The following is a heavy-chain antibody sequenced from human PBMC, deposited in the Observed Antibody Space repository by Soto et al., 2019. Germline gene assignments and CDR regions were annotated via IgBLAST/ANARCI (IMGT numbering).Heavy chain of an antibody. CDR3: ARDHLILPAHDFFYGSDV. CDR2: IPQDGVDG. CDR1: GFTFSMYS. Sequence: ESLQLSCEVSGFTFSMYSMSWVRQSPGKGLEWVAKIPQDGVDGHYADSVKGRCTISRDNGKNSLYLQLNNLRAEDAAVYYCARDHLILPAHDFFYGSDVWGRGATVTVSS. D-gene: IGHD2-21*02. J-gene: IGHJ6*02. V-gene: IGHV3-7*03.